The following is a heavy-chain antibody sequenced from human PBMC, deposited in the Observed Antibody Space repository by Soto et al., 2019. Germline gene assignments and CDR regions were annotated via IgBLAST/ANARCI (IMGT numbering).Heavy chain of an antibody. CDR2: ISAYNGNT. D-gene: IGHD2-15*01. V-gene: IGHV1-18*01. CDR1: GYTFTNYG. Sequence: ASVKVSCKASGYTFTNYGINWVRQAPGQGLEWMGWISAYNGNTNYAQKLQGRVTMTTDTSTSTAYMELRSLRSDDTAVYYCARDLMGVVVEAAPEIDYWGQGTLVTGSS. CDR3: ARDLMGVVVEAAPEIDY. J-gene: IGHJ4*02.